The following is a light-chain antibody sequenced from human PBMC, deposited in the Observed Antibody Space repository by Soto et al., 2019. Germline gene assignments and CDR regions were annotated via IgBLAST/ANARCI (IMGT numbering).Light chain of an antibody. CDR2: EVN. Sequence: SVLTQPPSASGSPGQSVAISCTGTNSDVGGYNYVSWYQQHPGKAPKLMIYEVNKRPSGVPDRFSGSKSGNTASLTASGLQAVDEADYYCSSYAGSSNVFGTGTKV. CDR3: SSYAGSSNV. J-gene: IGLJ1*01. CDR1: NSDVGGYNY. V-gene: IGLV2-8*01.